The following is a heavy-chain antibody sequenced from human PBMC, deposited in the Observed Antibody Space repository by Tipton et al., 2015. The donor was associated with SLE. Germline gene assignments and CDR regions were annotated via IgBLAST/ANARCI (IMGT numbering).Heavy chain of an antibody. Sequence: TLSLTFTVSGGSISSSSYYWGWIRQPPGKGLEWIGTNDYSGNTYYNPSLRSRVSISVDTSKNQFSLKLTSVTAADTAVYYCARDSSGWPSSDAFDIWGQGTMVTASS. J-gene: IGHJ3*02. D-gene: IGHD6-19*01. V-gene: IGHV4-39*07. CDR2: NDYSGNT. CDR3: ARDSSGWPSSDAFDI. CDR1: GGSISSSSYY.